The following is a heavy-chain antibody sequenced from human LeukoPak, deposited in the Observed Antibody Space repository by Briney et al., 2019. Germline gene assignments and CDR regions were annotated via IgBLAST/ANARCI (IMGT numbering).Heavy chain of an antibody. J-gene: IGHJ4*02. D-gene: IGHD3-9*01. V-gene: IGHV1-69*13. CDR3: ATVLRYFDWLPIDY. Sequence: SVKVSCKASGGTFSSYAISWVRQAPGQGPEWMGGIIPIFGTANYAQKFQGRVTITADESTSTAYMELSSLRSEDTAVYYCATVLRYFDWLPIDYWGQGTLVTVSS. CDR1: GGTFSSYA. CDR2: IIPIFGTA.